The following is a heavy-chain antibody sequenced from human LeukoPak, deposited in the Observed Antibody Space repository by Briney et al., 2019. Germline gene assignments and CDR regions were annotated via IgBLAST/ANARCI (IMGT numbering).Heavy chain of an antibody. CDR1: GYTFTGYY. V-gene: IGHV1-2*04. Sequence: ASVKVSCKASGYTFTGYYMHWVRQAPGQGLEWMGWINPNSGGTNYAQKFQGWVTMTRDTSISTAYMELSRLRSDDTAVYYCARDLWEIVVVPAGTGAFDIWGQGTMVTVSS. D-gene: IGHD2-2*01. CDR2: INPNSGGT. J-gene: IGHJ3*02. CDR3: ARDLWEIVVVPAGTGAFDI.